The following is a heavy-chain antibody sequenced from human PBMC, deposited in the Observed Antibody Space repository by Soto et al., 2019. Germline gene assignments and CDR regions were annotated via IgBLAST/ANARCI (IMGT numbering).Heavy chain of an antibody. CDR2: IYHSGST. V-gene: IGHV4-30-2*01. CDR1: CGSISSGGYS. CDR3: ARGSPADFDY. J-gene: IGHJ4*02. Sequence: TLSLTCSVSCGSISSGGYSWSWIRQPPGKGLEWIGYIYHSGSTYYNPSLKSRVTISVDRSKNQFSLKLSSVTAADTAVYYCARGSPADFDYWGQGTLVTVSS.